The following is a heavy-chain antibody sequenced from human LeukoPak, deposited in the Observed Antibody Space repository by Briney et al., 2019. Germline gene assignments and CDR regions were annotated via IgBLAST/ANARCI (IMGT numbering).Heavy chain of an antibody. J-gene: IGHJ4*02. CDR2: ISAYNDNT. Sequence: ASVKVSCKASGYTFTSYGISWVRQAPVQGLEWMGWISAYNDNTNTAQKLQGRVTMTTDTSTSTAYMELRSLRSNATAVYYCARGAAVADSPSDYWGQGTLVTVSS. D-gene: IGHD6-19*01. CDR1: GYTFTSYG. V-gene: IGHV1-18*01. CDR3: ARGAAVADSPSDY.